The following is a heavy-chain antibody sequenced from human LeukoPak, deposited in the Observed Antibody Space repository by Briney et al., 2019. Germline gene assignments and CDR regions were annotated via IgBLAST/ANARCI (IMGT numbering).Heavy chain of an antibody. CDR1: GGSFSGYY. CDR2: INHSGST. Sequence: PSETLSLTCAVYGGSFSGYYWSWIRQPPGKGLEWIGEINHSGSTNYNPSLKSRVTISVDTSKNQFSLKLSSVTAADTAVYYCASTDYGDYRGGFVFDYWGQGTLVTVSS. CDR3: ASTDYGDYRGGFVFDY. V-gene: IGHV4-34*01. D-gene: IGHD4-17*01. J-gene: IGHJ4*02.